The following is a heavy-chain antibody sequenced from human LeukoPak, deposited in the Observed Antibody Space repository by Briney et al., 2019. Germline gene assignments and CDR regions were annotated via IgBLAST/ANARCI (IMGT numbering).Heavy chain of an antibody. CDR1: EFTFGNYW. J-gene: IGHJ3*02. CDR3: ASVQGLAFDI. Sequence: GGSLRLSCAASEFTFGNYWMSWVRQAPGKGLEWVANIKQDGREKYYVDSVKGRFTISRDNAENSLHLQMNSLRAEDTAVYYCASVQGLAFDIWGQGTMVTVSS. CDR2: IKQDGREK. D-gene: IGHD1-1*01. V-gene: IGHV3-7*01.